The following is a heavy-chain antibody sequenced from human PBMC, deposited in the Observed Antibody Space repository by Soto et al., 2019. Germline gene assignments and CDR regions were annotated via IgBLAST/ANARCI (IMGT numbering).Heavy chain of an antibody. CDR3: ARSRLQGDF. CDR1: GYTFIHYY. J-gene: IGHJ4*02. D-gene: IGHD2-21*01. V-gene: IGHV1-46*01. CDR2: INPNGGST. Sequence: QVQLVQSGAEVKKPGAAVKVSCKASGYTFIHYYIHWVRQAPGQGLEWMAIINPNGGSTNYAQKFQGGVTVTSDTSTSTVSMELNSLGSDDTDVYFCARSRLQGDFWGQGTLVTVSS.